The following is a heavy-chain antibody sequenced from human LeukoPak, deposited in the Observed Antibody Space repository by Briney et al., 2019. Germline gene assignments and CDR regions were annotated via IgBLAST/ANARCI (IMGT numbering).Heavy chain of an antibody. J-gene: IGHJ4*02. CDR1: GITLSNYA. Sequence: PGGSLRLSCAVSGITLSNYAMSWVRQAPGKGLEWVAGISGSGGGTNYADSVKGRFTISRDNPKNTLYLQMNNVRADDTAVHFCAKRGVVIRVILVGFHKEAYYFDSWGQGALVTVSS. CDR2: ISGSGGGT. CDR3: AKRGVVIRVILVGFHKEAYYFDS. V-gene: IGHV3-23*01. D-gene: IGHD3-22*01.